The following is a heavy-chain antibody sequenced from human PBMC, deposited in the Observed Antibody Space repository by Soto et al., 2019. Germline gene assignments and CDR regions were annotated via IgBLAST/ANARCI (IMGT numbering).Heavy chain of an antibody. Sequence: EVQLVESGGGLVQPGGSLRLSCAASRFAFSTSYMSWVRQAQGKGLQWVGNINPDGSVKNYVDSVKGRFIISRDNAENSMYLQMNSLRAEDTGVYYCARDPLFGAYDIWGQGALVTVS. V-gene: IGHV3-7*01. CDR2: INPDGSVK. D-gene: IGHD3-10*01. CDR1: RFAFSTSY. J-gene: IGHJ3*02. CDR3: ARDPLFGAYDI.